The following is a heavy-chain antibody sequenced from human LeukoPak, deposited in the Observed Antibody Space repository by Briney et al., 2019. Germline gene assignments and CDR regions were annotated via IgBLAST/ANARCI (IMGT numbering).Heavy chain of an antibody. Sequence: SETQSLTCTVSGGSISSSSYYWGWIRQPPGKGLEWIGSIYYSGSTYYNPSLKSRVTISVDTSKNQFSLKLSSVTAADTAVYYCARLSLDIVVVPAANLYYYYGMDVWGQGTTVTVSS. CDR1: GGSISSSSYY. J-gene: IGHJ6*02. CDR3: ARLSLDIVVVPAANLYYYYGMDV. D-gene: IGHD2-2*03. V-gene: IGHV4-39*01. CDR2: IYYSGST.